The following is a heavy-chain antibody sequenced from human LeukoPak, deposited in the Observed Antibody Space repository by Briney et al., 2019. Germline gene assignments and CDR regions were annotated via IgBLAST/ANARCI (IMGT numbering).Heavy chain of an antibody. V-gene: IGHV3-64*01. J-gene: IGHJ4*02. CDR1: GFTFSSYA. CDR3: AREGEYYYDSSGFDY. Sequence: GGSLRLSCAASGFTFSSYAMHWVRQAPGKGLEYVSAISSNGGSTYYANSVKGRFTISRDNSKNTLYLQMGSLIAEDMAVYYCAREGEYYYDSSGFDYWGQGTLVTVSS. CDR2: ISSNGGST. D-gene: IGHD3-22*01.